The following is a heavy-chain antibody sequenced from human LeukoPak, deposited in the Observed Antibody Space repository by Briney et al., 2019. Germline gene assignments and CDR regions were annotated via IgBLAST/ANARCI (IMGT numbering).Heavy chain of an antibody. V-gene: IGHV1-69*13. D-gene: IGHD1-26*01. CDR3: ARGGVGATLLYYFDY. J-gene: IGHJ4*02. CDR1: GGTFSSYA. CDR2: IIPIFGTA. Sequence: SVKVSCKTSGGTFSSYAISWVRQAPGQGLEWMGGIIPIFGTANYAQKFQGRVTITADESTSTAYMELSSLRSEDTAVYYCARGGVGATLLYYFDYWGQGTLVTVSS.